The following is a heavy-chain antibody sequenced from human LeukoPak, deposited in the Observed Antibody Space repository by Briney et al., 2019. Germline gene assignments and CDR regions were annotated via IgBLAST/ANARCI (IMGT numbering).Heavy chain of an antibody. CDR2: INHSGST. CDR1: GGSFSGYY. J-gene: IGHJ4*02. Sequence: PSETLSLTCAVYGGSFSGYYWSWIRQPPGKGLEWIGEINHSGSTNYNPSLKSRVTISVDTSKNQFSLKLSSVTAADTAVYYCAREVAYYYDSSGDYWGQGTLVTISS. D-gene: IGHD3-22*01. CDR3: AREVAYYYDSSGDY. V-gene: IGHV4-34*01.